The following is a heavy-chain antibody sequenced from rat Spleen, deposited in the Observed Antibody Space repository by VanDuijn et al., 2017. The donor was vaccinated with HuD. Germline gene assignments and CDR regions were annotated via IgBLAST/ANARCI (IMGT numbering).Heavy chain of an antibody. V-gene: IGHV2-6*01. Sequence: QVQLKESGPGLVQPSHTLSLTCTVSGFSLTSYTVSWVRQPPGKGLEGIAAISSGGNTYYNSALKSRLSNSRDISKSQVFLKMNSLQTEDTAMYFCARGWERFAYWGQGSLVTVSS. CDR1: GFSLTSYT. D-gene: IGHD5-1*01. CDR2: ISSGGNT. CDR3: ARGWERFAY. J-gene: IGHJ3*01.